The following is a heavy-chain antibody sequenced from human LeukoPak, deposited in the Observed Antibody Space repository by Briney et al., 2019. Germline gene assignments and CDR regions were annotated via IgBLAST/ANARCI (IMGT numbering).Heavy chain of an antibody. CDR2: INPNSGGT. CDR3: ARSTLAATGDFDY. J-gene: IGHJ4*02. D-gene: IGHD6-13*01. Sequence: ASVKVSCKASGYTFTGYYMHWGRQAPGQGLEWMGRINPNSGGTNYAQKFQGRVTMTRDTSISTVYMELSRLRSDDTAVYYCARSTLAATGDFDYWGQGTLVTVP. CDR1: GYTFTGYY. V-gene: IGHV1-2*06.